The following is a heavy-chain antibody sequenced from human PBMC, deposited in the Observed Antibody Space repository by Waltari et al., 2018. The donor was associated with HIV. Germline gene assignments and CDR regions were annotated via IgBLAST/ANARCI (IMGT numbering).Heavy chain of an antibody. J-gene: IGHJ4*02. CDR1: GFTFSDAW. CDR2: IKSKPDGGTT. D-gene: IGHD3-16*01. Sequence: EVLLVESGGGLGKPGGSLRLSCAASGFTFSDAWMSWVRQAPGKGLEWVGRIKSKPDGGTTDYAAPVKGRFTISRDDSKPTLYLEMNSLKTEDTAVYYCTTVGGGTRDYWGQGTLITVSS. V-gene: IGHV3-15*01. CDR3: TTVGGGTRDY.